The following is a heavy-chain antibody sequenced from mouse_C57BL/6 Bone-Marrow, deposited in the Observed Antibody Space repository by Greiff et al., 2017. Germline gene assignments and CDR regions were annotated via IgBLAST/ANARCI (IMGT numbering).Heavy chain of an antibody. J-gene: IGHJ2*01. CDR2: IYPSDSDT. Sequence: QVQLQQPGTELVKPGASVKLSCKASGYTFTSYWMHWVKQRPGQGLEWIGNIYPSDSDTHYNQKFKDKATLTVDKSSSTAYMQLSSLTSEDSAVYYCARGTGTLYYFDYWGQGTTVTVSS. CDR3: ARGTGTLYYFDY. D-gene: IGHD4-1*01. V-gene: IGHV1-61*01. CDR1: GYTFTSYW.